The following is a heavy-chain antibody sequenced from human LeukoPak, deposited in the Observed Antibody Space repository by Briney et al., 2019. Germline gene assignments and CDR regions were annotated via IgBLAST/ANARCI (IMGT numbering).Heavy chain of an antibody. D-gene: IGHD6-19*01. CDR3: VHRQSERLIYYFDF. Sequence: SGPTLVKPTQTLTLTCTFSGFSLTTSGVNVGWIRQPPGKALEWLAVIYWDDAKRYSPSLNNRLTITKDTSKNQVVLTLTNMDPVDTATYFCVHRQSERLIYYFDFWGPGTLVTVSS. J-gene: IGHJ4*02. CDR1: GFSLTTSGVN. V-gene: IGHV2-5*02. CDR2: IYWDDAK.